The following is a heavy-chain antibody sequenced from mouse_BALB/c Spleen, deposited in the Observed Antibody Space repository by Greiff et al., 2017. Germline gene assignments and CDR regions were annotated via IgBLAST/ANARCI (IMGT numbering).Heavy chain of an antibody. Sequence: QVQLQQSGAELVRPGTSVKVSCKASGYAFTNYLIEWVKQRPGQGLEWIGVINPGSGGTNYNEKFKGKATLTADKSSSTAYMQLSSLTSDDSAVYFCARSNYYGSSYWYFDVWGAGTTVTVSS. V-gene: IGHV1-54*01. CDR3: ARSNYYGSSYWYFDV. D-gene: IGHD1-1*01. CDR2: INPGSGGT. J-gene: IGHJ1*01. CDR1: GYAFTNYL.